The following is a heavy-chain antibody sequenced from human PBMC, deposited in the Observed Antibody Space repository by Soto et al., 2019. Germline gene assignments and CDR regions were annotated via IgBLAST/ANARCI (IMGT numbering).Heavy chain of an antibody. D-gene: IGHD3-22*01. CDR3: ARWAYYYDSSGYYHDY. CDR2: IIPIFGTA. CDR1: GGTFSSYA. Sequence: SVKVSCKASGGTFSSYAISWVRQAPGQGLEWMGGIIPIFGTANYAQKFQGRVTITADKSTSTAYMELSSLRSEDTAVYYCARWAYYYDSSGYYHDYWGQRTLVPASS. J-gene: IGHJ4*02. V-gene: IGHV1-69*06.